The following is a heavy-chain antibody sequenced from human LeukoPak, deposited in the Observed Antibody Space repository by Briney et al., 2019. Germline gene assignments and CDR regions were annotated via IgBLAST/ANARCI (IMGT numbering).Heavy chain of an antibody. CDR2: ISSNGVST. Sequence: GGSLRLSCSASGFTFSTYAMHWGRQTPGKGLEYVSAISSNGVSTYYAGSVKGRFTMSRDNSKNTLYLQMSSLRPEDTGVYYCVKGWAPFYYYGMDVGAQGTTVT. D-gene: IGHD1-26*01. CDR3: VKGWAPFYYYGMDV. V-gene: IGHV3-64D*06. J-gene: IGHJ6*02. CDR1: GFTFSTYA.